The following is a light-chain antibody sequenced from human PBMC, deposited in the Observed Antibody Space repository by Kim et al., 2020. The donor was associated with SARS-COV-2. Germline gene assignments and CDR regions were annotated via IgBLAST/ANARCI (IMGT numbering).Light chain of an antibody. CDR2: EVN. CDR1: RSDVGGYNY. J-gene: IGLJ3*02. V-gene: IGLV2-14*01. Sequence: GQSITISCTGTRSDVGGYNYVSWYQQHPGKAPKLMIYEVNNRPSGISNRFSGSKSGNTASLTISGLQAEDEADYYCSSYASSISWVFGGGTKVTVL. CDR3: SSYASSISWV.